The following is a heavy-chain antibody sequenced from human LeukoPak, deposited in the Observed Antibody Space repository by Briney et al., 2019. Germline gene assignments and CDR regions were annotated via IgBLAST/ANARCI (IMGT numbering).Heavy chain of an antibody. CDR3: ARTYGDYGYWYFDL. J-gene: IGHJ2*01. CDR2: IYTSGST. Sequence: SESLSLTCTVSGGSISSYYWSWIRQPAGTGLAWIGRIYTSGSTNYNPSLKSRVTMSADTSKNQFSLKLSSVTAADTAVYYCARTYGDYGYWYFDLWGRGTLVTVSS. D-gene: IGHD4-17*01. CDR1: GGSISSYY. V-gene: IGHV4-4*07.